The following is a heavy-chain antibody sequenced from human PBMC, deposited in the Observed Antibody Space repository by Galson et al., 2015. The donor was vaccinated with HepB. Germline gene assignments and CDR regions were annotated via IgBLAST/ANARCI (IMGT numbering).Heavy chain of an antibody. CDR1: GFTFSSYS. D-gene: IGHD2/OR15-2a*01. CDR2: INKGGGST. J-gene: IGHJ4*02. V-gene: IGHV3-23*01. CDR3: AKGAGTSFFDY. Sequence: SLRLSCAASGFTFSSYSMSWVRQAPGQGLEWVSSINKGGGSTFYADSVKGRFTVSRDNSKNTLYLQVSSLRAEGTAVYFCAKGAGTSFFDYWGQGTLVAVSS.